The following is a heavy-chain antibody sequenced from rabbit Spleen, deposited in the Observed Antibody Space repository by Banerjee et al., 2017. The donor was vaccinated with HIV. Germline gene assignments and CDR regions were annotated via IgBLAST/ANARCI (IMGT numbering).Heavy chain of an antibody. J-gene: IGHJ6*01. Sequence: QEQLVESGGGLVQPGGSLKLSCKASGFDFSSYGVSWVRQAPGKGLEWIGYIDPVFGSTYYASWVNGRFTISSHNAQNTLYLQLNSLTAADTATYFCVRDYSSGWGAGYYGMDLWGPGTLVTVS. D-gene: IGHD4-1*01. CDR3: VRDYSSGWGAGYYGMDL. V-gene: IGHV1S47*01. CDR2: IDPVFGST. CDR1: GFDFSSYG.